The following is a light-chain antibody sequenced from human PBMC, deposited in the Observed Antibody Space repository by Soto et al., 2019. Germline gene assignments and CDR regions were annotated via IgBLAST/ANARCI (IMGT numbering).Light chain of an antibody. CDR3: QHYLDSPWA. J-gene: IGKJ1*01. Sequence: EIVLTQSPATLSLSPGERATLSCRASQSVTGKYLAWYRQKPGQTPRLLIFGASRRATGIPDRFSGSGSGTDFTLIISRLEPEDFAVYYCQHYLDSPWAFGQGTKVEIK. CDR1: QSVTGKY. V-gene: IGKV3-20*01. CDR2: GAS.